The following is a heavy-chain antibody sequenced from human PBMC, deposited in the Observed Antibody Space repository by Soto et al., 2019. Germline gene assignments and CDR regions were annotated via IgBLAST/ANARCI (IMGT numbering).Heavy chain of an antibody. D-gene: IGHD6-13*01. V-gene: IGHV3-11*05. J-gene: IGHJ2*01. CDR1: GFTFSDYY. CDR3: AIIRTAAGGRRYFDL. Sequence: QVQLVESGGGLVKPGGSLRLSCAASGFTFSDYYMSWIRQAPGKGLEWVSYISNSSSYTNDADSVKGRFTISRDNAKNSLYLKMYSLRAEDTAVYYCAIIRTAAGGRRYFDLWGRGTLVTVSS. CDR2: ISNSSSYT.